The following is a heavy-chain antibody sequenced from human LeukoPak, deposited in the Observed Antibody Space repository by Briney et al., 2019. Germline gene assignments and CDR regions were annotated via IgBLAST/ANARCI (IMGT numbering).Heavy chain of an antibody. J-gene: IGHJ4*02. V-gene: IGHV4-34*01. CDR2: INHSGST. CDR3: ARGGYGDRRRDFDY. Sequence: SETLSLTXAVYGGSFSGYYWSWIRQPPGKGLEWIGEINHSGSTNDNPSLKSRVTISVDTSKNQFSLKLSSVTAADTAVYYCARGGYGDRRRDFDYWGQGNLVTVSS. D-gene: IGHD4-17*01. CDR1: GGSFSGYY.